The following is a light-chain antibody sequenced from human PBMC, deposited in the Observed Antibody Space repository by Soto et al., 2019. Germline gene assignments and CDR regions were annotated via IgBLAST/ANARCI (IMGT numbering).Light chain of an antibody. Sequence: EIVLTQSPGTLTLSPGERATLSCRASQSVSSSYLAWYQQKPGQAPRFPIYGTSRRATGIPDRFSASGSGTDFSLNSSRLEPEDCAVYYCQQYGSSPTTLGQGTKVDIK. CDR2: GTS. J-gene: IGKJ1*01. CDR3: QQYGSSPTT. V-gene: IGKV3-20*01. CDR1: QSVSSSY.